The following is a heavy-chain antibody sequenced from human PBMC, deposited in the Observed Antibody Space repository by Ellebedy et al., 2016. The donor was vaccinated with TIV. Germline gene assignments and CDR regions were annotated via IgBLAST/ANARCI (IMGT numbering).Heavy chain of an antibody. CDR2: MNPNSGDA. V-gene: IGHV1-8*01. CDR1: GYTFTSYD. CDR3: ARGGADFGDWFDP. D-gene: IGHD3-3*01. J-gene: IGHJ5*02. Sequence: ASVKVSCXASGYTFTSYDINWVRQATGQGLEWMGWMNPNSGDAGFAQKFQGRVTMTRNTSISTAYMKLNSLRSEDTAVYYCARGGADFGDWFDPWGQGTLVTVSS.